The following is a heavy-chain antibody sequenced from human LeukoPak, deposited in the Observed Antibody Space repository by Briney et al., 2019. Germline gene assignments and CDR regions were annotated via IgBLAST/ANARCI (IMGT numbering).Heavy chain of an antibody. J-gene: IGHJ4*02. CDR1: GFIFTTYG. CDR3: AKDGQVGAIGYFDY. D-gene: IGHD1-26*01. V-gene: IGHV3-33*06. Sequence: GGSLRLSCSAFGFIFTTYGMHWVRQAPGKGLEWVAVVWSGGNNKYYSDSVKGRFTISRGNSKNRLYLEMNSLRAEDTAVYYCAKDGQVGAIGYFDYRGQGTLVTVSS. CDR2: VWSGGNNK.